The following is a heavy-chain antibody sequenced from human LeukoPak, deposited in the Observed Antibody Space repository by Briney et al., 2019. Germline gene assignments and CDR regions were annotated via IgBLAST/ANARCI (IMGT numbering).Heavy chain of an antibody. D-gene: IGHD2-2*01. CDR1: GYTFTSYG. J-gene: IGHJ5*02. CDR3: ARDLTGYCSNTSCYTGWFDP. Sequence: ASVKVSCKASGYTFTSYGISWVRQAPGQGLEWMGWISAYNGNTNYAQKLQGRVTMTTDTSTSTAYMELRSLRSDDTAVYYCARDLTGYCSNTSCYTGWFDPWGQGTLVTVSS. V-gene: IGHV1-18*01. CDR2: ISAYNGNT.